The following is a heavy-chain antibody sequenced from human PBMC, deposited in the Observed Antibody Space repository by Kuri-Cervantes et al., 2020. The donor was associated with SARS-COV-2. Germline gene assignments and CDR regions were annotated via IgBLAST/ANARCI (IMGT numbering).Heavy chain of an antibody. CDR3: ARYCSSTSCYYTNWFDP. Sequence: GESLKISCAASGFTFSSYEMNWVRQAPGKGLEWVSYISSSGSTIYYADSVKGRFTISRDNAKNSLYLQMNSLRAEDTAVYYCARYCSSTSCYYTNWFDPWGQGTLVTVSS. J-gene: IGHJ5*02. V-gene: IGHV3-48*03. CDR1: GFTFSSYE. CDR2: ISSSGSTI. D-gene: IGHD2-2*01.